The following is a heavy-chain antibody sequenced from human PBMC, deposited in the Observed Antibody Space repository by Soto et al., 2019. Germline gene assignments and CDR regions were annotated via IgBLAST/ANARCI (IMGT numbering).Heavy chain of an antibody. CDR3: GRLFQGGGGDYFDY. CDR1: GFTASNNY. D-gene: IGHD3-22*01. Sequence: EVQLVESGGGLVQPGGSLRLSCAASGFTASNNYMSWVRQIPGKGLEWVSVIYSGGSTYYADSVKGRFTSSRDNSKNTLYLKRNSLRAEDTAVSYGGRLFQGGGGDYFDYWGQGTLVTVSS. V-gene: IGHV3-66*01. CDR2: IYSGGST. J-gene: IGHJ4*02.